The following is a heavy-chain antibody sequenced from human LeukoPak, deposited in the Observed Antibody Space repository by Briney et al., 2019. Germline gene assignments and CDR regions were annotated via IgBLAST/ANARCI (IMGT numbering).Heavy chain of an antibody. CDR3: ATDLGAGVVPSGGDYYYYYYMDV. CDR2: IIPIFGTA. V-gene: IGHV1-69*06. Sequence: SVKVSCKASGGTFSSYAISWVRQAPGQGLEWMGGIIPIFGTANYAQKFQGRVTITADKSTSTAYMELSSLRSEDTAVYYCATDLGAGVVPSGGDYYYYYYMDVWGKGTTVTVSS. J-gene: IGHJ6*03. D-gene: IGHD2-2*01. CDR1: GGTFSSYA.